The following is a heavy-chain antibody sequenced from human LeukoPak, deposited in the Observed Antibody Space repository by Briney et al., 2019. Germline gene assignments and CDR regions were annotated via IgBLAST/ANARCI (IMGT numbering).Heavy chain of an antibody. V-gene: IGHV3-7*01. D-gene: IGHD3-22*01. Sequence: GGSLRLSCAASGFTVSSNYMSWVRQAPGKGLEWVANIKQDGSEKYYVDSVKGRFTISRDNAENSLYLQMNSLRAEDTAVYYCARDYYYDSSGYYYVWGQGTLVTVSS. CDR2: IKQDGSEK. CDR1: GFTVSSNY. J-gene: IGHJ4*02. CDR3: ARDYYYDSSGYYYV.